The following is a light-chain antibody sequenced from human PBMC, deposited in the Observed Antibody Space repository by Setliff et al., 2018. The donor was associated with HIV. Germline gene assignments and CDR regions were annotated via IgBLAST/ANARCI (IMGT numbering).Light chain of an antibody. CDR1: SNDIGGYNY. Sequence: LTQPASVSGSPGQTITISCTGTSNDIGGYNYVSWYQQHPGEAPKLIIYNVNNRPSGVSSRFSGSKSGNTASLSISELRAEDETDYYCTSYTGGNTRVFGTGTKV. V-gene: IGLV2-14*03. CDR3: TSYTGGNTRV. CDR2: NVN. J-gene: IGLJ1*01.